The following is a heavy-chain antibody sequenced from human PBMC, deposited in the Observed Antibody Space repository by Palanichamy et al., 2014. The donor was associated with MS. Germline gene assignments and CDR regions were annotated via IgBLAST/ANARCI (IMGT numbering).Heavy chain of an antibody. J-gene: IGHJ4*02. D-gene: IGHD3-3*01. CDR1: GGSISSSSYY. CDR3: ARGVRGITIFGVEG. CDR2: IYYSGST. V-gene: IGHV4-39*07. Sequence: QLQLQESGPGLVKPSETLSLTCTVSGGSISSSSYYWGWIRQPPGKGLEWIGSIYYSGSTYYNPPLKSRVTISVDTSKNQFSLKLSSVTAADTAVYYCARGVRGITIFGVEGWGQGTLVTVSS.